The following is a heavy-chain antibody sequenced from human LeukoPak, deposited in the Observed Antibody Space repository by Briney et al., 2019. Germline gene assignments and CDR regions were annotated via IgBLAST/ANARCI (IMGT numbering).Heavy chain of an antibody. CDR2: IYPGDSDT. CDR3: ARGLLWFGEFNDPFDY. V-gene: IGHV5-51*04. D-gene: IGHD3-10*01. Sequence: GESLKISCKGSGYSFTSYLIGWVRQMPGKGLEWMGIIYPGDSDTRYSPSFQGQVTISADKPISTAYLQWSSLKASDTAMYYCARGLLWFGEFNDPFDYWGQGALVTVSS. CDR1: GYSFTSYL. J-gene: IGHJ4*02.